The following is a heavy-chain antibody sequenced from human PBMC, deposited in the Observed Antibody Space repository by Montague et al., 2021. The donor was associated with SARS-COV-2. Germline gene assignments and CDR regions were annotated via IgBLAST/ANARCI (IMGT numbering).Heavy chain of an antibody. CDR2: LYSDGST. CDR1: GFSVSTKY. D-gene: IGHD2-21*02. CDR3: ARGDHYDYFDH. J-gene: IGHJ4*02. Sequence: SLRLSCATSGFSVSTKYMNWIRQAPGRGLEWVSVLYSDGSTRYADSVKGRFTIFRDNPKNTLYLQMNNLRAEDTVVYYCARGDHYDYFDHWGQGTLVTVSS. V-gene: IGHV3-53*01.